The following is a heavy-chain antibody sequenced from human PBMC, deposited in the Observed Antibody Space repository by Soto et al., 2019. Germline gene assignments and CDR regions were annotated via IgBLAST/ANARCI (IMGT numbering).Heavy chain of an antibody. J-gene: IGHJ6*03. V-gene: IGHV3-74*01. Sequence: EVQLVESGGGLVQPGGSLRLSCAASGFTFSNYWMYWVRQAPGKGLVWVSRINSDGSVSSYADSVKGRLTISRDKVKNTLHLQMDSLRAEDTAVYYCARGDCVGGTCYSLAGSFYYYMDVWGKGTTVTVFS. CDR3: ARGDCVGGTCYSLAGSFYYYMDV. CDR1: GFTFSNYW. CDR2: INSDGSVS. D-gene: IGHD2-15*01.